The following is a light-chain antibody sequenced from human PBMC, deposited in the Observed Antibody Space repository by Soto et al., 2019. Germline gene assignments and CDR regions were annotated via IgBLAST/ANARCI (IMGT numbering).Light chain of an antibody. CDR1: QSVLYTSNNKNY. CDR2: WAS. V-gene: IGKV4-1*01. Sequence: DIVMTQSPNSLAVSLGERATLNCKSSQSVLYTSNNKNYLAWYQQKPRQPPKLLIYWASTRESVVPDRFSGSGSGTDFTLTISSLQAEDVAVYYCQQYYSTPLTFGGGTKVEIK. J-gene: IGKJ4*01. CDR3: QQYYSTPLT.